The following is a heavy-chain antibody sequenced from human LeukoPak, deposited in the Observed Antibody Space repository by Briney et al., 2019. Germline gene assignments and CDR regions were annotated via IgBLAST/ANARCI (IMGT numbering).Heavy chain of an antibody. CDR3: ARGPRVGAAGFVYYHYIDV. D-gene: IGHD1-26*01. CDR2: INWSGGST. J-gene: IGHJ6*03. V-gene: IGHV3-20*04. Sequence: GGSLRLSCAASGFTFDDYGMSWVRQAPGKGLEWVSGINWSGGSTGYADSVKGRFTISRDISKNTLYLQMNSLRPEDTAVYYCARGPRVGAAGFVYYHYIDVWGKGTTVTVSS. CDR1: GFTFDDYG.